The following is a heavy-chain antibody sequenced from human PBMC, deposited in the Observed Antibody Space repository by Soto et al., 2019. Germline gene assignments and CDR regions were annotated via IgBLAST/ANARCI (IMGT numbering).Heavy chain of an antibody. V-gene: IGHV3-33*01. Sequence: PGGSLRLSCAASGFTFSSYGMHWVRQAPGKGLEWVAVIWYDGSNKYYADSVKGRFTISRDNSKNTLYLQMNSLRAEDTAVYYCARDGDYSNYVGDVDYWGQGTLDTVSS. D-gene: IGHD4-4*01. CDR1: GFTFSSYG. CDR3: ARDGDYSNYVGDVDY. J-gene: IGHJ4*02. CDR2: IWYDGSNK.